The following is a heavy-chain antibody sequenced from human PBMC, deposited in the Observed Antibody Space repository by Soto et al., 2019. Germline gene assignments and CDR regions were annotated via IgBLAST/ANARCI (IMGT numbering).Heavy chain of an antibody. CDR1: GFTFDEFS. CDR3: AKDDHCSGGGCYGGFDS. V-gene: IGHV3-9*01. CDR2: ISWNNHVI. D-gene: IGHD2-15*01. Sequence: VDLVDSGGGLIQPGRSLRLSCAASGFTFDEFSMHWVRQVPGKGPEWVSGISWNNHVIGYAGSVKGRFTISRDNAKNSLFLQMNGLRSEDTALYYCAKDDHCSGGGCYGGFDSWGQGVLVTVSP. J-gene: IGHJ4*02.